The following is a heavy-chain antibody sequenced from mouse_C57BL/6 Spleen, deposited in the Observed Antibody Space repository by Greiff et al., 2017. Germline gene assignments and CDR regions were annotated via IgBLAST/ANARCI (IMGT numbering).Heavy chain of an antibody. Sequence: QVQLQQSGAELVKPGASVKISCKASGYAFSSYWMNWVKQRPGKGLEWIGQIYPGDGDTNYNGKFKGKATLTADKSSSTAYMQLSSLTSEDSAVYFCARSIYYDYFYFDDWGQGTTLTVSS. J-gene: IGHJ2*01. CDR2: IYPGDGDT. D-gene: IGHD2-4*01. V-gene: IGHV1-80*01. CDR1: GYAFSSYW. CDR3: ARSIYYDYFYFDD.